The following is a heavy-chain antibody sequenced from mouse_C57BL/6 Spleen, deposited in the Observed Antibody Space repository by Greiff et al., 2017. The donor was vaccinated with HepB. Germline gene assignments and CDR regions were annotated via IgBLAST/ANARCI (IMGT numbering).Heavy chain of an antibody. J-gene: IGHJ2*01. CDR1: GFTFSDYG. CDR2: ISSGSSTI. D-gene: IGHD1-1*01. Sequence: EVKLVESGGGLVKPGGSLKLSCAASGFTFSDYGMHWVRQAPEKGLEWVAYISSGSSTIYYADTVKGRFTISRDNAKNTLFLQMTSLRSEDTAMYYCARPITTVRGDYFDYWGQGTTLTVSS. CDR3: ARPITTVRGDYFDY. V-gene: IGHV5-17*01.